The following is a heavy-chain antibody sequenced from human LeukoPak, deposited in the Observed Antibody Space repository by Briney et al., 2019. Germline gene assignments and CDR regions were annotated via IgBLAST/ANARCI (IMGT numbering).Heavy chain of an antibody. CDR1: GGSFSGYY. V-gene: IGHV4-39*01. CDR3: ARHRPRCSGGSCYRWFDP. D-gene: IGHD2-15*01. CDR2: IYYSGST. Sequence: SETLSLTCAVYGGSFSGYYWGWIRQPPGKGLEWIGSIYYSGSTYYNPSLKSRVTISVDTSKNQFSLKLSSVTAADTAVYYCARHRPRCSGGSCYRWFDPWGQGTLVTVSS. J-gene: IGHJ5*02.